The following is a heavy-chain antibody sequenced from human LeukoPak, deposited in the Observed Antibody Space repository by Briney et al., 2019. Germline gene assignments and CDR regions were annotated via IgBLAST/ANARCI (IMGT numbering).Heavy chain of an antibody. CDR1: GGSISSYY. V-gene: IGHV4-59*01. J-gene: IGHJ6*02. CDR2: IYYSGRT. D-gene: IGHD4-23*01. Sequence: SETLSLTCTVSGGSISSYYGSWIRQPPGKGLEWIGYIYYSGRTNYNPSLKSRVTISVDTSKNQFSLKLSSVTAADTAVYYCAREGGNGYYGMDVWGQGTTVTVSS. CDR3: AREGGNGYYGMDV.